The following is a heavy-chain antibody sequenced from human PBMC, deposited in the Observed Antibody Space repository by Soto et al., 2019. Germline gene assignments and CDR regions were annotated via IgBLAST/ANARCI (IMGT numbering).Heavy chain of an antibody. CDR3: ARHCSGGSCYSEADY. V-gene: IGHV3-53*02. J-gene: IGHJ4*02. Sequence: EVQLVETGGGLIQPGGSLRLSCAASGFTVSSNCMSWVRQAPGKGLEWVSVIYSGGSTYYADSVKGRFTISRDNSKNTLYLQMNSLRAEDTAVYYCARHCSGGSCYSEADYWGQGTLVTVSS. D-gene: IGHD2-15*01. CDR2: IYSGGST. CDR1: GFTVSSNC.